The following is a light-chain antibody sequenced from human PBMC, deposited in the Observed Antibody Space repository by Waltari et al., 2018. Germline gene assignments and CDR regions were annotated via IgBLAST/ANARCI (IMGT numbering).Light chain of an antibody. V-gene: IGLV1-51*01. CDR1: NSNIGNNY. Sequence: QSVLTQPPSVSAAPGQKVTISCSGSNSNIGNNYVSWYQQLPGTAPKLLIYDKNKRPTGLPDRFSAAKSGTSAILGITGLQAWGEANNYCGTWVRTLDAPVFGGGTWLTVL. CDR3: GTWVRTLDAPV. CDR2: DKN. J-gene: IGLJ3*02.